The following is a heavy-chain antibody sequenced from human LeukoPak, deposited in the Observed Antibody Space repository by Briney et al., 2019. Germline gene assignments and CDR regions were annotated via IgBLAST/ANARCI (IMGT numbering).Heavy chain of an antibody. J-gene: IGHJ6*03. CDR1: GGSISSYY. Sequence: SETLSLTCTVSGGSISSYYWSWIRQPAGKGLEWIGRIYTSGSTNYNPSLKSRVTMSVDTSKNQFSLKLSSVTAADTAVYYCARGRSSMVRGYYYYYMDGWGKGTTVTISS. CDR2: IYTSGST. CDR3: ARGRSSMVRGYYYYYMDG. V-gene: IGHV4-4*07. D-gene: IGHD3-10*01.